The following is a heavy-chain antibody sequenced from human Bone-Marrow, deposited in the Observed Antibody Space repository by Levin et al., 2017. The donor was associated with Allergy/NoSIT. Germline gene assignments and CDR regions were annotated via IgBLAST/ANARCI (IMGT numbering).Heavy chain of an antibody. J-gene: IGHJ5*02. CDR3: ARGYGDTSGYSYFWFDP. Sequence: SETLSLTCTVSGGSISTYYWSWIRQPPGKRLEWIGYIFYSGNTNYNPSLKSRVTISLDTSKNQFSLKLNSVTTADTAVYYCARGYGDTSGYSYFWFDPWGQGTLVTVSS. CDR1: GGSISTYY. V-gene: IGHV4-59*01. CDR2: IFYSGNT. D-gene: IGHD3-22*01.